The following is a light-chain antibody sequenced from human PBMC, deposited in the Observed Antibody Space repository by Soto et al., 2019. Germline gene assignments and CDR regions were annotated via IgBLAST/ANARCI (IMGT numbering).Light chain of an antibody. CDR1: QGISNA. J-gene: IGKJ5*01. CDR3: QQFNSYPIT. CDR2: DAS. V-gene: IGKV1-13*02. Sequence: QIAQSPSSLYTNVGDRVTITCRASQGISNALAWYQQKPGKAPKLLIYDASSLESGVPSRFSGSGSGTDFTLTISSLQXEDFATYYCQQFNSYPITLGQGTRLEI.